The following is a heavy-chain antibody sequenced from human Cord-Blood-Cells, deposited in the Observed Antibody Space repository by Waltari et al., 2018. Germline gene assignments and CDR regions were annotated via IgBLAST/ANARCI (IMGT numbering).Heavy chain of an antibody. CDR1: GGTFSSYA. CDR2: IIPILGIA. V-gene: IGHV1-69*10. CDR3: ARTKGGYDILTGYSYYYYYYMDV. D-gene: IGHD3-9*01. J-gene: IGHJ6*03. Sequence: QVQLVQSGAEVKKPGSSVKVSCKASGGTFSSYAISWVRQAPGQGLEWMGGIIPILGIAKDDQKVQGKVTISACKSTSTAYMELSSLRSEDTAVYYCARTKGGYDILTGYSYYYYYYMDVWGKGTTVTVSS.